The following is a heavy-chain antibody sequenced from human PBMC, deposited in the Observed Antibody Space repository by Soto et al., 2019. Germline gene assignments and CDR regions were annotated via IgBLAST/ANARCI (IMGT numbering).Heavy chain of an antibody. V-gene: IGHV1-8*01. J-gene: IGHJ3*02. CDR2: MNPNSGNT. CDR3: ARATHYCSSTSCYKAVAFEI. D-gene: IGHD2-2*02. Sequence: AAVKGSCKASGYTFTSYDINWVRQATGQGLEWMGWMNPNSGNTGYAQKFQGRVTMTRNTSISTAYMELSSLRSEDAAVYYCARATHYCSSTSCYKAVAFEIWGKGKMVSVSS. CDR1: GYTFTSYD.